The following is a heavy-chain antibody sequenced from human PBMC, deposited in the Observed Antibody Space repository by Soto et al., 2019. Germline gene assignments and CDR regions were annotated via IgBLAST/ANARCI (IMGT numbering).Heavy chain of an antibody. CDR1: GGSISSGGYS. Sequence: PSETLSLTCAVSGGSISSGGYSWSWIRQPPGKGLEWIGYIYHSGSTYYNPSLKSRVTISVDRSKNQFSLKLSSVTAADTAVYYCARVRVGYTWFDPWGQGTLVTVSS. CDR2: IYHSGST. V-gene: IGHV4-30-2*01. J-gene: IGHJ5*02. CDR3: ARVRVGYTWFDP. D-gene: IGHD6-13*01.